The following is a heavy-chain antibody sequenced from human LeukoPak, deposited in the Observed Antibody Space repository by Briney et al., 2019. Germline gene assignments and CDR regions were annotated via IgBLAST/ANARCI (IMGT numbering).Heavy chain of an antibody. Sequence: GGSLRLSCAASGFTFSSYSMSWVRQAPGKGLEWVSAISGSGGSTYYADSVKGRFTISRDNSKNTLYLQMNSLRAEDTAVYYCATYYGDYVDYFDYWGQGTLVTVSS. CDR3: ATYYGDYVDYFDY. CDR1: GFTFSSYS. J-gene: IGHJ4*02. V-gene: IGHV3-23*01. CDR2: ISGSGGST. D-gene: IGHD4-17*01.